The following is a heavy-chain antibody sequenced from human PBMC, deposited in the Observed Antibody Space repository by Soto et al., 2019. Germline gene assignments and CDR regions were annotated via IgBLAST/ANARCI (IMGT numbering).Heavy chain of an antibody. CDR3: ARQGSWPYYYYGLDV. Sequence: QVQLVQSGPEVRKPGASVKVSCEASGYTFTTSGISWVRQVPGQGLEWMGWISTYNGDTNSAQNFQGRVLMTADRSTGTAYMELMSLKSDDTAVYYCARQGSWPYYYYGLDVWGQGTIVTVSS. J-gene: IGHJ6*02. CDR1: GYTFTTSG. D-gene: IGHD1-26*01. V-gene: IGHV1-18*01. CDR2: ISTYNGDT.